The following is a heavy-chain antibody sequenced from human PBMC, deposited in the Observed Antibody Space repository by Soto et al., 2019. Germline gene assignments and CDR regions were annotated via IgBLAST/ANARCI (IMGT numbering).Heavy chain of an antibody. CDR3: ARSRRIAAAGTKDYYYYYMDV. CDR1: SGSISSSNW. D-gene: IGHD6-13*01. V-gene: IGHV4-4*02. CDR2: IYHSGST. J-gene: IGHJ6*03. Sequence: SETLSLTCAVSSGSISSSNWWSWVRQPPGKGLEWIGEIYHSGSTNYNPYLKSRVTISVDKSKNQFSLKLSSVTAADTAVYYCARSRRIAAAGTKDYYYYYMDVWGKGTTVTVSS.